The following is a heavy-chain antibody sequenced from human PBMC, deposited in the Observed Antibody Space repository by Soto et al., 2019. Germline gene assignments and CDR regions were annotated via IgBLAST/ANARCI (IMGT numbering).Heavy chain of an antibody. CDR2: IWDDGSYT. J-gene: IGHJ4*02. CDR1: GFTFSSYG. D-gene: IGHD6-19*01. Sequence: GGSLRLSCAASGFTFSSYGMHWVRQAPGKGLEWVAVIWDDGSYTSYADSVKGRFTISRDNSKNTLYLQMNSLRAEDTAVYYCARVQWLITGTTLGLDYWGQGTLVTVSS. V-gene: IGHV3-33*01. CDR3: ARVQWLITGTTLGLDY.